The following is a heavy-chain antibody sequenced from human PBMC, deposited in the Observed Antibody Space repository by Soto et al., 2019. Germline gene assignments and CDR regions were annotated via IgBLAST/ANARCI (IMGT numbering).Heavy chain of an antibody. CDR3: ARGPFYRPLRGWFDP. CDR2: INHSGST. CDR1: CGSFRGYY. Sequence: PSETLSLTCAVYCGSFRGYYWSWIRQPPGKGLEWIGEINHSGSTNYNPSLKSRVTISVDTSKNQFSLKLSSVTAADTAVYYCARGPFYRPLRGWFDPWGQGTLVTVSS. J-gene: IGHJ5*02. V-gene: IGHV4-34*01. D-gene: IGHD4-17*01.